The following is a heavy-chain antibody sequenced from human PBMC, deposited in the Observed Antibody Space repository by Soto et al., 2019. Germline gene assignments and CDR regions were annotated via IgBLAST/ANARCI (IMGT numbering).Heavy chain of an antibody. J-gene: IGHJ4*02. Sequence: KASETLSLTCAVYGGSFSGYYWSWIRQPPGKGLEWIGEINHSGSTNYNPSLKSRVTISVDTSKNQFSLKLSSVTAADTAVYYCARGPVRSGYSSGRRYPYDYWGQGTLVTVSS. V-gene: IGHV4-34*01. CDR1: GGSFSGYY. CDR2: INHSGST. CDR3: ARGPVRSGYSSGRRYPYDY. D-gene: IGHD6-19*01.